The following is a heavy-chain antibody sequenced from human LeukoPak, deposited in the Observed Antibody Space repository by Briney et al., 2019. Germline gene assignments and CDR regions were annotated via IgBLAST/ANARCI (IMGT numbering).Heavy chain of an antibody. Sequence: GGSLRLSCAASGFTFSSYSMNWVRQAPGKGLEWVSYISTSSSTIYYADSVKGRFTISRDNAKNSLYLQMNSLRAEDTAVYYCARGSSSSWYVHYFDYWGHGTMVTVYS. V-gene: IGHV3-48*01. CDR1: GFTFSSYS. CDR3: ARGSSSSWYVHYFDY. J-gene: IGHJ4*01. CDR2: ISTSSSTI. D-gene: IGHD6-13*01.